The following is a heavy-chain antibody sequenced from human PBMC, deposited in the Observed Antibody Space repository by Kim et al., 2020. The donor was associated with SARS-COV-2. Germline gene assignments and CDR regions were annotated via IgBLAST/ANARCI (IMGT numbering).Heavy chain of an antibody. CDR3: ARGREWPKHYYYYYGMNV. CDR1: GYTITSYA. D-gene: IGHD3-3*01. Sequence: ASVKVSCKASGYTITSYAMDWVRQAPGQGLEWMGWINTNTGNPTYAQGFTGRFVFSLDTSVSTAYLQIRSLKAEDTAVYYCARGREWPKHYYYYYGMNVWGQGTAVTVSS. J-gene: IGHJ6*02. CDR2: INTNTGNP. V-gene: IGHV7-4-1*02.